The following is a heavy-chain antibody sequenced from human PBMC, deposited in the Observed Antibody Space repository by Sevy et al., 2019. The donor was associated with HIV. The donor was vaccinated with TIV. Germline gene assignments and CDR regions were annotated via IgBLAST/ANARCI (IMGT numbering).Heavy chain of an antibody. CDR1: GGSISSSSYY. D-gene: IGHD6-13*01. CDR2: IYYSGST. Sequence: SETLSLTCTVSGGSISSSSYYWGWIRQPPGKGLEWIGSIYYSGSTYYNPSLKSRVTISVDTSKNQFSLKLSSVTAADTAVYYCARFYSRSWEIDYWGQGTLVTVSS. J-gene: IGHJ4*02. V-gene: IGHV4-39*01. CDR3: ARFYSRSWEIDY.